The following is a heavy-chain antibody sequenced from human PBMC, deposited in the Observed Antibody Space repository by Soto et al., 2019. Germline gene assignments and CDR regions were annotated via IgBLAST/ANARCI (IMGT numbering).Heavy chain of an antibody. V-gene: IGHV4-59*01. CDR1: GGSIISYY. J-gene: IGHJ5*02. CDR2: IYYSGST. CDR3: ARDLNWNPGWFDP. D-gene: IGHD1-20*01. Sequence: SETLSLTCTVSGGSIISYYWSWIRQPPGKGLEWIGYIYYSGSTNYNPSLKSRVTISVDTSKNQFSLKLSSVTAADTAVYYCARDLNWNPGWFDPWGQGTLVTVSS.